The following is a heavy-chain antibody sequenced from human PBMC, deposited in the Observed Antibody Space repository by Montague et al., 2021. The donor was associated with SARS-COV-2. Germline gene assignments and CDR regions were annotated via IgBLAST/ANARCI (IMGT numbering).Heavy chain of an antibody. D-gene: IGHD6-19*01. CDR1: GFSLSTSGMC. Sequence: PALVKPTQTLTLTCTFSGFSLSTSGMCVSWIRQPPGKALEWLARIDWDDDKYYSTSLKTRLTISKDTSKNQVVLTMTNIDPVDTATYYCARVAVAGSPRFDPWGQGTLVTVSS. V-gene: IGHV2-70*11. CDR2: IDWDDDK. CDR3: ARVAVAGSPRFDP. J-gene: IGHJ5*02.